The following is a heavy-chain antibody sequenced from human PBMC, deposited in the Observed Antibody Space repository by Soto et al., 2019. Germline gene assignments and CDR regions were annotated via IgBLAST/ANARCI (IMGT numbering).Heavy chain of an antibody. V-gene: IGHV4-30-2*01. CDR2: IYHSGST. D-gene: IGHD3-22*01. J-gene: IGHJ6*02. Sequence: SETLSLTCAVSGGSISSGGYSWSWIRQPPGKGLEWIGYIYHSGSTYYNPSLKSRVTISVDRSKNQFSLKLSSVTAADTAVYRCARDSAPINYYETSGPYRRNSKGYGMDVWGQGTTVT. CDR3: ARDSAPINYYETSGPYRRNSKGYGMDV. CDR1: GGSISSGGYS.